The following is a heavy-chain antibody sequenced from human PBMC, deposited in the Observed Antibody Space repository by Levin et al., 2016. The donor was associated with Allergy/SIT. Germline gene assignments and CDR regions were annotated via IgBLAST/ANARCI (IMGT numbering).Heavy chain of an antibody. CDR3: ARDKGYIDSRGHLITD. CDR1: GGSVSSGSYY. J-gene: IGHJ4*02. D-gene: IGHD3-22*01. Sequence: SETLSLTCTVSGGSVSSGSYYWSWIRQPPGKGLEWIGYIYYSGSTNYNPSLNSRVTISVDTSKNQFSLKLRSVTAADTAVYYCARDKGYIDSRGHLITDWGQGTLVTVSS. CDR2: IYYSGST. V-gene: IGHV4-61*01.